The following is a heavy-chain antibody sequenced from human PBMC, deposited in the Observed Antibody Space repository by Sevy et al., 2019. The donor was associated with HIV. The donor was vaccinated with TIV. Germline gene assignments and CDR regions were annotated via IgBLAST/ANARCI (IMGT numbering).Heavy chain of an antibody. CDR2: ISYDGNNR. CDR1: GFTFSSYG. V-gene: IGHV3-30-3*01. D-gene: IGHD6-6*01. Sequence: GGSLRLSCAASGFTFSSYGVNWVRQAPGKGLEWVAVISYDGNNRYYADPVKGRFTISRDNSKNTLYLQMNSLRADDTAVYYCARGLAALPGYYYGMDVWGLGTTVTVSS. J-gene: IGHJ6*02. CDR3: ARGLAALPGYYYGMDV.